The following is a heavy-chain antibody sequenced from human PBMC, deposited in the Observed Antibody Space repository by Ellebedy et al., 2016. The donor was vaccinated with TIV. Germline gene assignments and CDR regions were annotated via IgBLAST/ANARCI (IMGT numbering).Heavy chain of an antibody. CDR1: GFTFSSYS. Sequence: GGSLRLXXAASGFTFSSYSMNWVRQAPGKGLEWVSYISSSSSTIYYADSVKGRFTISRDNAKNSLYLQMNSLRAEDTAVYYCARDPSFGADYYYYMDVWGKGTTVTVSS. V-gene: IGHV3-48*01. CDR2: ISSSSSTI. CDR3: ARDPSFGADYYYYMDV. J-gene: IGHJ6*03. D-gene: IGHD3-3*01.